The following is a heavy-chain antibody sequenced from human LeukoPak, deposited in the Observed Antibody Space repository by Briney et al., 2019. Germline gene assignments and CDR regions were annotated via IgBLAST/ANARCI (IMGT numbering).Heavy chain of an antibody. Sequence: GESLKISCKGSGYRFTSYWIGWVRPMPGKGVEWMGIIYPGESDTRYSPSFEGQVTISADKSISTPYLQWSSLKASDTAMYYCARHGSYSSSWYPDYWGQGTLVTVSS. V-gene: IGHV5-51*01. D-gene: IGHD6-13*01. CDR1: GYRFTSYW. CDR2: IYPGESDT. J-gene: IGHJ4*02. CDR3: ARHGSYSSSWYPDY.